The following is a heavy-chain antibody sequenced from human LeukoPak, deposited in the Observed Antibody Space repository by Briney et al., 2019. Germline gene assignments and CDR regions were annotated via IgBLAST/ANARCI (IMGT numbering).Heavy chain of an antibody. J-gene: IGHJ4*02. CDR2: IYYSGST. D-gene: IGHD6-13*01. CDR3: ARENRYSSSWPTAD. Sequence: SETLSLTCTVSGGSISSYYWGWIRQPPGKGLEWIGSIYYSGSTYYNPSLKSRVTISVDTSKNQFSLKLSSVTAADTAVYYCARENRYSSSWPTADWGQGTLVTVSS. CDR1: GGSISSYY. V-gene: IGHV4-39*07.